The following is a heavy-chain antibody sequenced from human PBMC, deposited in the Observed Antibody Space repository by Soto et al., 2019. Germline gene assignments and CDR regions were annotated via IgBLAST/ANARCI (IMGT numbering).Heavy chain of an antibody. Sequence: PGGSLRLSCAASGFTFSSYGMHWVRQAPGKGLEWVAVISYDGSNKYYADSVKGRFTISRDNSKNTLYLQMNSLRAEDTAVYYCAKGGREAAGLYYYYGMDFWGQGTTVTVSS. CDR2: ISYDGSNK. CDR1: GFTFSSYG. D-gene: IGHD6-13*01. CDR3: AKGGREAAGLYYYYGMDF. V-gene: IGHV3-30*18. J-gene: IGHJ6*02.